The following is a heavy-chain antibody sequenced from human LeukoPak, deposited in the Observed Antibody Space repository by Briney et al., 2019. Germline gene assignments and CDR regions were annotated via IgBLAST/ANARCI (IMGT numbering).Heavy chain of an antibody. CDR3: ARDSEPLEYCGGDCYSSFDY. V-gene: IGHV3-21*01. CDR2: MSDSSRFI. CDR1: GFTFSTYS. D-gene: IGHD2-21*02. J-gene: IGHJ4*02. Sequence: GGSLRLSCAASGFTFSTYSMNWVRQAPGKGLEWVSSMSDSSRFISYTDSVRGRFTISRDNAKNSLYLQMNSLRAEDTAVYFCARDSEPLEYCGGDCYSSFDYWGQGTLVTVSS.